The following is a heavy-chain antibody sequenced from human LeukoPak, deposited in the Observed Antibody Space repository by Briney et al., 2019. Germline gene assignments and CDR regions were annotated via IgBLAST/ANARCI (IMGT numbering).Heavy chain of an antibody. CDR3: ARVLWFGHYYYYYGMDV. Sequence: ASVKVSCKASGYTFTGYYMHWVRQAPGQGLEWMGWINPNSGGTNYAQKFQGRVTMTRDTSISTAYMELSRLRSDDTAVYYCARVLWFGHYYYYYGMDVWGQGTTVTVSS. V-gene: IGHV1-2*02. CDR2: INPNSGGT. CDR1: GYTFTGYY. D-gene: IGHD3-10*01. J-gene: IGHJ6*02.